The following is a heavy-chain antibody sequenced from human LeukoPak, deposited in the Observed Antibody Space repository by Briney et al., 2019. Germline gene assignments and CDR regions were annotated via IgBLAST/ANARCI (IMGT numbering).Heavy chain of an antibody. D-gene: IGHD2-15*01. V-gene: IGHV3-7*01. CDR3: ARDYWQYVWFDP. CDR1: GFTVSGNY. J-gene: IGHJ5*02. CDR2: IKQDGSEK. Sequence: GGSLRLSSAASGFTVSGNYMSWVRQAPGKGLEWVANIKQDGSEKYYVDSVKGRFTISRDNAKNSLYLQMNSLRAEDTAVYYCARDYWQYVWFDPWGQGTLVTVSS.